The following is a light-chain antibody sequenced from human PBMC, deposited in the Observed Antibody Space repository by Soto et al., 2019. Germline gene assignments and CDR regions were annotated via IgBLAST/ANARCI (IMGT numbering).Light chain of an antibody. CDR2: GAS. V-gene: IGKV3-20*01. CDR3: QQYGSSPWT. CDR1: QSVSRNY. Sequence: EIEFTKSPGTLSLSPGERATLSCRASQSVSRNYLAWYQQKHGQAPRLLIYGASSRAAGTPGSFTGSGSGTYFTPTTDRLEPEDFAVYHCQQYGSSPWTFGQGSKVDI. J-gene: IGKJ1*01.